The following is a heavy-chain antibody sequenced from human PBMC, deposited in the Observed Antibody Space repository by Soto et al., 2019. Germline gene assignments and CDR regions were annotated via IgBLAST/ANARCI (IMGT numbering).Heavy chain of an antibody. CDR2: INSDGSTT. CDR1: GFTFSSHW. CDR3: ARGQEGGSYFLAFDI. D-gene: IGHD1-26*01. V-gene: IGHV3-74*01. Sequence: EVQLVESGGGLVQPGGSLRLSCAASGFTFSSHWMHWVRQVPGQGLVWVSRINSDGSTTTYADSVKGRFTISRDNAKNTRYLQMNSLRAEDTAVYSCARGQEGGSYFLAFDIWGQGTMVTVSS. J-gene: IGHJ3*02.